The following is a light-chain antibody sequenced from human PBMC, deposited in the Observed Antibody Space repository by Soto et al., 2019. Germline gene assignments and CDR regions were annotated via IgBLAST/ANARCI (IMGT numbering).Light chain of an antibody. Sequence: QSALTQPPSASGSPGQSVSISCTGTRGDICSYGYVSWYQHHPGQAPKLVLYEVSQRPSGVPDRFSGSKSGNTASLTVSGLQAEDEADYYCSSYAGTNNYVIFGGGTKVTVL. CDR3: SSYAGTNNYVI. CDR2: EVS. CDR1: RGDICSYGY. J-gene: IGLJ2*01. V-gene: IGLV2-8*01.